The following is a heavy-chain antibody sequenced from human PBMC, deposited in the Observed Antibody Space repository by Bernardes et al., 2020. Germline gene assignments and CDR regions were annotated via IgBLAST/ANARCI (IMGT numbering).Heavy chain of an antibody. Sequence: GGSLRLSCSASGFTFSNYAMHWVRQAPGKGLESVSAIVSDGGNTDYADSVKGRFTISRDNSKNTLYLQMSSLRTEDTAVYYCVKGSCSRITCHPNYYMDVWGKGTTVTVSS. CDR2: IVSDGGNT. J-gene: IGHJ6*03. V-gene: IGHV3-64D*08. D-gene: IGHD2-2*01. CDR1: GFTFSNYA. CDR3: VKGSCSRITCHPNYYMDV.